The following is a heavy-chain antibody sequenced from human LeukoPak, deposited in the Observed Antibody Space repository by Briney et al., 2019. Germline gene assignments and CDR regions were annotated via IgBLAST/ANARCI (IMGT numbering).Heavy chain of an antibody. CDR3: ARVKARQGLDY. J-gene: IGHJ4*02. CDR2: IIPILGIA. CDR1: GGTFSSYA. V-gene: IGHV1-69*04. Sequence: ASVKVSCKASGGTFSSYAISWVRQAPGQGLEWMGGIIPILGIANYAQKFQGRVTITADKSTSTAYMELSSLRSDDTAVYYCARVKARQGLDYRGQGTLVTVSS.